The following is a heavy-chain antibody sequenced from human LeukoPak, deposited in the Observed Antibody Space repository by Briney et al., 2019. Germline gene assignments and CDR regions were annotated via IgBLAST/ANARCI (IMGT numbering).Heavy chain of an antibody. CDR1: GGSISSSSYY. Sequence: PSETLSLTCTVSGGSISSSSYYWGWIRQPPGKGLEWIGSIYYSGSTYYNPSLKSRVTTSVDTSKNQFSLKLSSVTAADTAVYYCARGRYYFDYWGQGTLVTVSS. J-gene: IGHJ4*02. CDR3: ARGRYYFDY. V-gene: IGHV4-39*07. CDR2: IYYSGST. D-gene: IGHD4-17*01.